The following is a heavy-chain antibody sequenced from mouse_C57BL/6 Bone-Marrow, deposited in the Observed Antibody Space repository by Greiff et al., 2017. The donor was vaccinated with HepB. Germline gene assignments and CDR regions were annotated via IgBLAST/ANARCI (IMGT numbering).Heavy chain of an antibody. CDR3: ARYIAFFDV. CDR1: GFTFTDYY. D-gene: IGHD6-1*01. CDR2: IRNKANGYTT. Sequence: EVKLQESGGGLVQPGGSLSLSCAASGFTFTDYYMSWVRQPPGKALEWLGFIRNKANGYTTEYSASMKGRFTISRDNSQSILYLQMNALRAEDSATYYCARYIAFFDVWGTGTTVTVSS. V-gene: IGHV7-3*01. J-gene: IGHJ1*03.